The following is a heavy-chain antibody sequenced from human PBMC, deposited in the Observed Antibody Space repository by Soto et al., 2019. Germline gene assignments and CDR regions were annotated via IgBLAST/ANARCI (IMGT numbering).Heavy chain of an antibody. Sequence: QVQLVESGGGVVQPGRSLRLSCAASGFTFSSYVMHWVRQAPGKGLEWVAVISYDGSNKYYADSVKGRFTISRDNSKNTLYLQMNSLRAEDTAVYYCAREGGTSHAGGRFDPWGQGTLVTVSS. D-gene: IGHD2-2*01. CDR3: AREGGTSHAGGRFDP. V-gene: IGHV3-30-3*01. CDR1: GFTFSSYV. J-gene: IGHJ5*02. CDR2: ISYDGSNK.